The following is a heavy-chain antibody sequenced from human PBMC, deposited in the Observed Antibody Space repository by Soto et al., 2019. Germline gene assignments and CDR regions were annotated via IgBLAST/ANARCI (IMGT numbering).Heavy chain of an antibody. J-gene: IGHJ4*02. CDR3: AKGPEGSGYPVLEYFDY. Sequence: PGGSLRLSCAASGFTFSSYAMSWVRQAPGKGLEWVSAISGSGGSTYYADSVKGRFTISRDNSKNTLYLQMNSLRAEDTAVYYCAKGPEGSGYPVLEYFDYWGQGTQGTVSS. V-gene: IGHV3-23*01. CDR2: ISGSGGST. CDR1: GFTFSSYA. D-gene: IGHD3-22*01.